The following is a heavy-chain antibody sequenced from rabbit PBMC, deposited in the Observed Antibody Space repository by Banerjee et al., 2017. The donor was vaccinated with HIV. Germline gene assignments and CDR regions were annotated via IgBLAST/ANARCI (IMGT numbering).Heavy chain of an antibody. Sequence: QEQLVEYGGDLVQPEGSLTLTCKASGLDFSSSYWICWVRQAPGKGLEWIACIYTGSGSALYVSWAKGRFTISKTSSTTVTLQMTSLTAADTATYFCARSTGVIGWNFNLWGPGTLVTVS. CDR1: GLDFSSSYW. J-gene: IGHJ4*01. V-gene: IGHV1S45*01. CDR2: IYTGSGSA. CDR3: ARSTGVIGWNFNL. D-gene: IGHD1-1*01.